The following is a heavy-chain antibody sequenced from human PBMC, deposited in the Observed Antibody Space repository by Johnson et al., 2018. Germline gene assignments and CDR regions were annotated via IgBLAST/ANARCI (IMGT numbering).Heavy chain of an antibody. CDR3: AKVLGYSSSSRDAFDI. CDR1: GFTFSSYD. CDR2: IGTAGDT. Sequence: VQLVESGGGLVQPGGSLRLSCAASGFTFSSYDMHWVRQATGKGLEWVSAIGTAGDTYYPGSVTGRFTVSRDNAKNSLYLQMNSLRAGDTAVYYCAKVLGYSSSSRDAFDIWGQGTMVTVSS. D-gene: IGHD6-6*01. V-gene: IGHV3-13*01. J-gene: IGHJ3*02.